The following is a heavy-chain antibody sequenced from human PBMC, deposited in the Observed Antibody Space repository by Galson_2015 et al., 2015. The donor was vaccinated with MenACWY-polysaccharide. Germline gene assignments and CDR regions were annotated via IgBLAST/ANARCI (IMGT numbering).Heavy chain of an antibody. J-gene: IGHJ4*02. CDR3: ASSIQLAS. CDR1: GFTFSSYW. Sequence: SLRLSCAASGFTFSSYWMHWVRHAPGKGLVWVSRINSDGSSKSYADSVKGRFTISRDNAKNTLYLQMNSLRVEDTAVYYCASSIQLASRGQGTLVTVSS. CDR2: INSDGSSK. V-gene: IGHV3-74*01. D-gene: IGHD5-18*01.